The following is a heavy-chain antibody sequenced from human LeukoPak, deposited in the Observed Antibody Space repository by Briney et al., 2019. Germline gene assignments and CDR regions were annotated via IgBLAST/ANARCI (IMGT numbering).Heavy chain of an antibody. CDR1: GFTFSSYE. CDR3: ARLPSEGGWYDFDY. V-gene: IGHV3-48*03. CDR2: ISSSGSTI. D-gene: IGHD6-19*01. Sequence: GGSLRLSCAASGFTFSSYEMNWVRQAPGKGLEWVSYISSSGSTIYYADSVKGRFTISRDNAKNSLYLQMNSLRAEDTAVYYCARLPSEGGWYDFDYWGQGTLVTVPS. J-gene: IGHJ4*02.